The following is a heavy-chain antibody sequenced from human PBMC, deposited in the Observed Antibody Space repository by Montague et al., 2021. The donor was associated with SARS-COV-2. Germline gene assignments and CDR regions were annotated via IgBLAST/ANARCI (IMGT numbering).Heavy chain of an antibody. J-gene: IGHJ4*02. CDR1: GFTFSSYA. Sequence: SLRLSCAASGFTFSSYAMSWVRQAPGKGLEWVSAISGSGGSTYHADSVKGRFTISRDNSKNTLYLQMNSLRAEDTAVYYCAKDTDGDTGWYFDYWGQGTLGTVSS. V-gene: IGHV3-23*01. D-gene: IGHD4-17*01. CDR2: ISGSGGST. CDR3: AKDTDGDTGWYFDY.